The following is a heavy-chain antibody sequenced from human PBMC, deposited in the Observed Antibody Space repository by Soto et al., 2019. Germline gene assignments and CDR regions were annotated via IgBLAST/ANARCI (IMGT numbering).Heavy chain of an antibody. J-gene: IGHJ3*02. V-gene: IGHV4-4*02. CDR2: IFHSGST. Sequence: PSETLSLTCAVSGGSIISDNWWSWVRQPPGKGLEWIGEIFHSGSTNYNPSLRSRVTISVDKSNNQFSLKLTSVTAADTAVYYCARVKKDSSPVDISAFDIWGQGTMVTVSS. CDR3: ARVKKDSSPVDISAFDI. D-gene: IGHD3-22*01. CDR1: GGSIISDNW.